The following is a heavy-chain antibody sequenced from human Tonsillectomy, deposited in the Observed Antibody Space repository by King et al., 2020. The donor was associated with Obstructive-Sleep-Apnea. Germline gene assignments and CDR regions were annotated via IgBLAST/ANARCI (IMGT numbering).Heavy chain of an antibody. CDR2: IYPGDSDT. V-gene: IGHV5-51*01. D-gene: IGHD4/OR15-4a*01. CDR3: ARLTESRARSEYYFDY. CDR1: GYSFTSYW. J-gene: IGHJ4*02. Sequence: QLVQSGAEVKKPGESLKISCKGSGYSFTSYWIGWVRQMPGKGLEWMGIIYPGDSDTRYSPSFQGQVTISADKSISPDYLQWSGLKASDTAMYYCARLTESRARSEYYFDYCGQGTLVTVSS.